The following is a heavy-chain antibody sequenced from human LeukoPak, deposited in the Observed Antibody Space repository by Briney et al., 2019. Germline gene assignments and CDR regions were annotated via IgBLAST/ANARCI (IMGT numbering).Heavy chain of an antibody. CDR1: GYTFTGYY. J-gene: IGHJ4*02. D-gene: IGHD3-16*01. CDR3: ARDNDSRDPPHFDY. V-gene: IGHV1-69*06. Sequence: EASVKVSCKASGYTFTGYYMHWVRQAPGQGLEWMGGIIPIFGTTNYARKFRGRVTLTADKSTRTAYMELSSLRSEDTAVYYCARDNDSRDPPHFDYWGQGTLVTVSS. CDR2: IIPIFGTT.